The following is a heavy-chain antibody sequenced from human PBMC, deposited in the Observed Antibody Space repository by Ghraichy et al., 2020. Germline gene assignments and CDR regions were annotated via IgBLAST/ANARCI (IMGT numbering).Heavy chain of an antibody. V-gene: IGHV1-69*13. CDR3: ARDPLHDASGYYFDL. CDR1: GGTFSNFD. J-gene: IGHJ4*02. Sequence: ASVKVSCKASGGTFSNFDISWVRQAPGQGLEWMGGINPLFGTIYYAQKFQGRVTFSADESTTTVYMELSSLKSEDTAVYYCARDPLHDASGYYFDLWGQGTLVTVSS. CDR2: INPLFGTI. D-gene: IGHD3-3*01.